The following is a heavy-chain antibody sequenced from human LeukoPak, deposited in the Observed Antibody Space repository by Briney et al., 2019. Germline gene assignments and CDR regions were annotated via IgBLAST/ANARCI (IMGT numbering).Heavy chain of an antibody. V-gene: IGHV7-4-1*02. J-gene: IGHJ5*02. D-gene: IGHD2-8*01. Sequence: ASVKVSCKASGYTFTNYAINWVRQAPGQGLEWMGWINTYTGNPTYAQGFTGRFVFSLDTFVSTAYLQISSLKADDTAVYYCARVPFVVMGVTGNWYDPWGQGTLVTVSS. CDR2: INTYTGNP. CDR3: ARVPFVVMGVTGNWYDP. CDR1: GYTFTNYA.